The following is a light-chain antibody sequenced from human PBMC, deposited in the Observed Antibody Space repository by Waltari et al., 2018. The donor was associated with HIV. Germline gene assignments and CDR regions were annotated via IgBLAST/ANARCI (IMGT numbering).Light chain of an antibody. Sequence: QTVVTQEPSFSVSPGGTVTLTCGLSFGSVSTSSYPSWYQQTPGQAHRTLIDGTNTRSSGFPDRSSGSILGNKAAFTITGAQADDEADYYCVLSLGSGIWMFGGGTKLTVL. CDR1: FGSVSTSSY. V-gene: IGLV8-61*01. CDR3: VLSLGSGIWM. J-gene: IGLJ3*02. CDR2: GTN.